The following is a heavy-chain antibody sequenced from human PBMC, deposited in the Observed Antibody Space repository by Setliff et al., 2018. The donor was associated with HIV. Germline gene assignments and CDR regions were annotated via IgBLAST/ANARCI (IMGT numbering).Heavy chain of an antibody. Sequence: SETLSLTCIVSGGSIIMNNYYWAWIRQVTGRGLEGIGSISYSGATYYNPSLRSRVSISVDTSRNQFSVRLTSVTAADTSVYYCARDSTMIREGTDPWGQGTLFTVSS. D-gene: IGHD5-18*01. CDR3: ARDSTMIREGTDP. CDR1: GGSIIMNNYY. J-gene: IGHJ5*02. CDR2: ISYSGAT. V-gene: IGHV4-39*01.